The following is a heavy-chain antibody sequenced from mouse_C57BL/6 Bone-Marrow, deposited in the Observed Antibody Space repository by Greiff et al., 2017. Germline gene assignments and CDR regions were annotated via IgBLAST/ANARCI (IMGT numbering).Heavy chain of an antibody. CDR1: GYTFTSYG. CDR2: IYPRSGNT. V-gene: IGHV1-81*01. CDR3: ALPRGFDY. J-gene: IGHJ2*01. Sequence: VQLQQSGAELARPGASVKLSCKASGYTFTSYGISWVKQRTEQGLEWIGEIYPRSGNTYYNEKFKGKATLTADKSSSTAYMELRSLTSEDSAVYFCALPRGFDYWGQGTTLTVSS. D-gene: IGHD5-5*01.